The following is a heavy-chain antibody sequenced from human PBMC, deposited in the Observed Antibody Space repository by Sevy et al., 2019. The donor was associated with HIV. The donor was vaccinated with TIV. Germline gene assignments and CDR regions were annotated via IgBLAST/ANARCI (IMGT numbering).Heavy chain of an antibody. J-gene: IGHJ4*02. CDR1: GYSFTSYW. CDR2: IYPGDGET. Sequence: GESLKISCKGSGYSFTSYWIGWVRQMPGRGLEWMGIIYPGDGETGYSPSFQGQVTISADKSINTAYLQWSSLKASDTAMYYCARDGYYESSTYYYFDYWGQGTLVTVSS. V-gene: IGHV5-51*01. CDR3: ARDGYYESSTYYYFDY. D-gene: IGHD3-22*01.